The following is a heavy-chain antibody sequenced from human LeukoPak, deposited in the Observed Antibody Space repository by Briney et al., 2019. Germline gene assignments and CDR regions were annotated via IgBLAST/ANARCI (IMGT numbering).Heavy chain of an antibody. Sequence: SETLSLTCTVSGGSISSYYWSWIRQPPGKGLEWNGYIYYSGSTNYNPSLKSRVTISVDTSKNQFSLKLSSVTAADTAVYYCARVKDDSSGYSHDAFDIWGQWTMVTVSS. D-gene: IGHD3-22*01. J-gene: IGHJ3*02. CDR1: GGSISSYY. V-gene: IGHV4-59*01. CDR2: IYYSGST. CDR3: ARVKDDSSGYSHDAFDI.